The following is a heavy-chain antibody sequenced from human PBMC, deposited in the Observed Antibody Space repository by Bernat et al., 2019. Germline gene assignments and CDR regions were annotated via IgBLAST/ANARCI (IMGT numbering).Heavy chain of an antibody. CDR2: ISYGGSNN. Sequence: VRGGESGGGGVQAGRSLRRSCAGSGFTFSSYAMHGVRQAPGKGLEWVAVISYGGSNNYYADSVKGRFTISRDHSKHTLYLQMNSLRAEDTAVYYCARDVLWYFVYGDYDFDYWGQGTLVTVSS. J-gene: IGHJ4*02. CDR1: GFTFSSYA. D-gene: IGHD4-17*01. CDR3: ARDVLWYFVYGDYDFDY. V-gene: IGHV3-30*01.